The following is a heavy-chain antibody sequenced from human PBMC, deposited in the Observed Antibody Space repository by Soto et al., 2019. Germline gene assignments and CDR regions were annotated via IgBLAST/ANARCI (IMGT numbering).Heavy chain of an antibody. CDR3: ASTGYSTPYNWFDP. CDR2: IYSGGST. D-gene: IGHD6-13*01. J-gene: IGHJ5*02. V-gene: IGHV3-66*01. Sequence: EAQLVESGGGLVQPGGSLRLSCAASGFTVSSNYMSWVRQAPGKGLEWVSVIYSGGSTYYADSVKGRFTISRDNSKNTLYLQMNSLRAEDTAVYYCASTGYSTPYNWFDPWGQGTLVTVSS. CDR1: GFTVSSNY.